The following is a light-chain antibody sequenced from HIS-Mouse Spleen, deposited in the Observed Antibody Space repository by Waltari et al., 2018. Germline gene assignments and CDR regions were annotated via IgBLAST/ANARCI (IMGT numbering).Light chain of an antibody. CDR1: SSDVGVYNY. Sequence: QSALTQPASVSGSPGQSITISCTGTSSDVGVYNYVSLYQQHPGKAPKLMIYDVSNRPSGVSNRFSGSKSGNTASLTISGLQAEDEADYYCSSYTSSSFNVVFGGGTKLTVL. J-gene: IGLJ2*01. CDR3: SSYTSSSFNVV. CDR2: DVS. V-gene: IGLV2-14*03.